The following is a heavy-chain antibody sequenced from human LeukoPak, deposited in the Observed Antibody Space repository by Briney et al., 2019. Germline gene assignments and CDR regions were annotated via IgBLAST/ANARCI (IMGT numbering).Heavy chain of an antibody. CDR3: ARRRGRIAAGGRVPPRLDP. J-gene: IGHJ5*02. CDR1: GGSFSGYY. D-gene: IGHD6-13*01. V-gene: IGHV4-34*01. Sequence: PSETLSLTCAVYGGSFSGYYRSWRRQPPGKGLEWIGEINHSGSTNYNPSLKSRVTISVDTSKNQFSLKLSSVTATDTAVYYCARRRGRIAAGGRVPPRLDPWGQGTLVTVSS. CDR2: INHSGST.